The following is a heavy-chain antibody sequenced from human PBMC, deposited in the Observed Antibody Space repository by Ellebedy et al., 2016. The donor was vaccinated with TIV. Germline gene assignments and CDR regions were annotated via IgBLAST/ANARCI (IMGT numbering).Heavy chain of an antibody. CDR3: ALSPVFGGFDP. J-gene: IGHJ5*02. Sequence: SETLSLTCTVSGGSVSRNYWTWIRQTPGKGLDWIGYIDYIGRTSYNPALKSRVSMSLDTSKNQFSLKLRSVTAADTAVYYCALSPVFGGFDPWGQGTLVTVSS. D-gene: IGHD3-16*01. CDR1: GGSVSRNY. V-gene: IGHV4-59*08. CDR2: IDYIGRT.